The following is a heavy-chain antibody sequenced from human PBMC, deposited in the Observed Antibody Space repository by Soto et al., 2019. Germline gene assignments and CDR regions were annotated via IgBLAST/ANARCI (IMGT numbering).Heavy chain of an antibody. V-gene: IGHV1-18*01. Sequence: GASVKVSCKASGYTFTSYDINWVRQAPGQGLEWMGWISAYNGNTNYAQKLQGRVTMTKDTSTSTAYMELSSLRSEDTAVYYCATPSIAVAGTLYYYGMDVWGQGTTVTVSS. D-gene: IGHD6-19*01. CDR2: ISAYNGNT. J-gene: IGHJ6*02. CDR1: GYTFTSYD. CDR3: ATPSIAVAGTLYYYGMDV.